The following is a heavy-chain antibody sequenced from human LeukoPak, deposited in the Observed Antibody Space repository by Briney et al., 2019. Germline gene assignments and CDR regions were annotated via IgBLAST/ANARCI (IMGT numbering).Heavy chain of an antibody. D-gene: IGHD2-2*01. CDR1: GGTFSSYT. CDR3: ASEGRDIVVVPAVMGYYYYMDV. Sequence: ASVKVSCKASGGTFSSYTISWVRQAPGQGLEWMGGIIPIFGRANYAQKFQGRVTITADESTSTAYMELSSLRSEDTAVYYCASEGRDIVVVPAVMGYYYYMDVWGKGTTVTVSS. V-gene: IGHV1-69*13. J-gene: IGHJ6*03. CDR2: IIPIFGRA.